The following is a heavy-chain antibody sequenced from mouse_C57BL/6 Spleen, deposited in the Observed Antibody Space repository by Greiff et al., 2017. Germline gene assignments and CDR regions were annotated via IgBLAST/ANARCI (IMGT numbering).Heavy chain of an antibody. J-gene: IGHJ4*01. D-gene: IGHD2-12*01. CDR1: GFTFSDYG. CDR3: AWRVRYDGGDAMDY. Sequence: EVQLVESGGGLVKPGGSLKLSCAASGFTFSDYGMHWVRQAPEKGLEWVAYISSGSSTIYYADTVKGRFTISRDNAKNTLFLQRTSLRSEETALYCCAWRVRYDGGDAMDYWGQGTSVTVSS. CDR2: ISSGSSTI. V-gene: IGHV5-17*01.